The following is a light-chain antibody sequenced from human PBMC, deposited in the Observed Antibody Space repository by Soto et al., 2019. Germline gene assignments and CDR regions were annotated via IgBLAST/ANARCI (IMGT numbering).Light chain of an antibody. V-gene: IGLV1-44*01. J-gene: IGLJ1*01. CDR2: STS. CDR1: SSNIGSNT. CDR3: AAWDDRLDVYV. Sequence: QSVLTQPPSASGTPGQRVTISCSGSSSNIGSNTVTCYQQLPGTAPKLLIYSTSQRSSGVPGRFSGSKSGASASLSISGLQSEDEADYYCAAWDDRLDVYVFGTGTKVTVL.